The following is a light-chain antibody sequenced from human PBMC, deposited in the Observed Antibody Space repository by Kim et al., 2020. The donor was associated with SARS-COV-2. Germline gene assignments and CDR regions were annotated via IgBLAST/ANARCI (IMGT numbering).Light chain of an antibody. J-gene: IGLJ2*01. Sequence: TSLSPHNPAPLAPKHLQRYQQRPPVAAPSVFHQDDQLPPGVPDRFSSSIDSSSISASLTIVGLRTEDDAYYYCQSYDSSNLMVFGGGTKLTVL. V-gene: IGLV6-57*03. CDR1: PAPLAPKH. CDR2: QDD. CDR3: QSYDSSNLMV.